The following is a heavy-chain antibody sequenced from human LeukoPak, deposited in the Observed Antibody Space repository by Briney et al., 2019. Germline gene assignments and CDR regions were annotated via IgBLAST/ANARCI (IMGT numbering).Heavy chain of an antibody. Sequence: ASVKVSCKASGYTFTSYHIDWVRQAPGQGPEWRGWMNAKSGHTGYAQNLEGRVTMTRDTSTNTAYRELRGLRSEDTAVYFCARGMFDNSGHYYYFYYALDVWGQGTTVTVSS. CDR3: ARGMFDNSGHYYYFYYALDV. CDR1: GYTFTSYH. D-gene: IGHD3-22*01. CDR2: MNAKSGHT. V-gene: IGHV1-8*01. J-gene: IGHJ6*02.